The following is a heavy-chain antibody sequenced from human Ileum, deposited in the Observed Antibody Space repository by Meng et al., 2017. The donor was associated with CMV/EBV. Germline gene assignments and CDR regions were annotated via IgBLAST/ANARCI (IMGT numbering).Heavy chain of an antibody. CDR1: GGSTTSSTYY. J-gene: IGHJ4*02. CDR3: ARNVGFYSSQIAY. V-gene: IGHV4-39*07. Sequence: QLQLQEAGPGLVKPSESLSLTCTASGGSTTSSTYYWGWIRQPPGKGLEWIGSVYYSGTTYYNPSLKSRVNMSIDTSKNRFSLKLSSATAADTAVYYCARNVGFYSSQIAYWGQGALVTASS. D-gene: IGHD3-3*01. CDR2: VYYSGTT.